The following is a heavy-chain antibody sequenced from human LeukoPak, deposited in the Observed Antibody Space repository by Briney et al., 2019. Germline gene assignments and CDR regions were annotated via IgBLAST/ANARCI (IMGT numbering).Heavy chain of an antibody. CDR2: MKGGGET. CDR1: GFSFTNYA. Sequence: GGSLRLSCAASGFSFTNYAMSWVRQAPARGPEWLSSMKGGGETFYADSVKGRFTISRDNSKNTLYLQMNSLRAEDTAVYYCARAVGVTAIHNAFDIWGQGTMVTVSS. J-gene: IGHJ3*02. D-gene: IGHD2-21*02. V-gene: IGHV3-23*01. CDR3: ARAVGVTAIHNAFDI.